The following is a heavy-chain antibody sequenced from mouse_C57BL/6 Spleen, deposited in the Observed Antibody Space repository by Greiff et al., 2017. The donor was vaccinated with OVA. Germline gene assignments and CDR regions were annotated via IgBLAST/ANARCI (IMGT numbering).Heavy chain of an antibody. CDR2: ISSGSSTI. J-gene: IGHJ4*01. CDR1: GFTFSDYG. V-gene: IGHV5-17*01. CDR3: AKGIYAMDY. Sequence: EVKLMESGGGLVKPGGSLKLSCAASGFTFSDYGMHWVRQAPEKGLEWVAYISSGSSTIYYADTVKGRFTISRDNAKNTLFLQMTSLRSEDTSMYYCAKGIYAMDYWGQGTSVTVSS.